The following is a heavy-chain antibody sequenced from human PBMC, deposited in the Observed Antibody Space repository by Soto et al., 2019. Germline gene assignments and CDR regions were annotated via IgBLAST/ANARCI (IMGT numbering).Heavy chain of an antibody. Sequence: ESLKISCKGSGYSFTNYWISWVRQVPGKGLEWMGRIDPSDSYINYSPPFQGHVTISVDKSISTAYLQWSSLKASDSAMYYCARLQAAAGDNDLTFDYWGQGTLVTVSS. V-gene: IGHV5-10-1*01. CDR1: GYSFTNYW. J-gene: IGHJ4*02. D-gene: IGHD6-13*01. CDR3: ARLQAAAGDNDLTFDY. CDR2: IDPSDSYI.